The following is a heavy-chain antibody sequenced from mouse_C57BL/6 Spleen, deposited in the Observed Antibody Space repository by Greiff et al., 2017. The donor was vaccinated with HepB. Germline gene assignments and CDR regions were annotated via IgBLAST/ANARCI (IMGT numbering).Heavy chain of an antibody. Sequence: EVKVVESGGDLVKPGGSLKLSCAASGFTFSSYGMSWVRQTPDKRLEWVATISSGGSYTYYPDSVKGRFTISRDNAKNTLYLQMSSLKSEDTAMYYCAGDYGLDYWGQGTTLTVSS. CDR3: AGDYGLDY. V-gene: IGHV5-6*01. CDR1: GFTFSSYG. D-gene: IGHD2-4*01. J-gene: IGHJ2*01. CDR2: ISSGGSYT.